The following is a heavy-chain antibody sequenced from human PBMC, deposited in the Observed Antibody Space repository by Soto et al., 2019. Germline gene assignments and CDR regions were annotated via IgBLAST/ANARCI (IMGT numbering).Heavy chain of an antibody. Sequence: QVQLVESGGGVVQPGRSLRLSCAASGFTFSSYGMHWVRQAPGKGLEWVAVISYDGSNKYYADSVKGRFTISRDNSKNALDLQMNSLRAEDTAVYYCAKDQLSYSSGWYRYFQHWGQGTLVTVSS. V-gene: IGHV3-30*18. CDR1: GFTFSSYG. J-gene: IGHJ1*01. D-gene: IGHD6-19*01. CDR2: ISYDGSNK. CDR3: AKDQLSYSSGWYRYFQH.